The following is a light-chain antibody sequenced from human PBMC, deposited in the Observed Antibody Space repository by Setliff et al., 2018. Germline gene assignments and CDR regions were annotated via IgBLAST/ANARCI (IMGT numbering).Light chain of an antibody. Sequence: QSVLMQPPSVSGAPGQRVTISCTGSSSNIGGGYDVHWYQQLPGITPKLLIYDNSSRPSGVPDRFSGSNSGTAATLAITGLQAEDEADYYCQSYDSSLSGSGVFGTGTKVTVL. CDR2: DNS. CDR1: SSNIGGGYD. V-gene: IGLV1-40*01. CDR3: QSYDSSLSGSGV. J-gene: IGLJ1*01.